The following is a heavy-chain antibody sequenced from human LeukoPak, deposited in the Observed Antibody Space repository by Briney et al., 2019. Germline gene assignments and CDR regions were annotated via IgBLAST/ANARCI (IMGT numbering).Heavy chain of an antibody. CDR1: GFTFSSYW. V-gene: IGHV3-74*01. J-gene: IGHJ3*02. CDR2: INSDGSST. Sequence: GGSLTLSCAASGFTFSSYWMHWVRQAPGKGLVWVSRINSDGSSTSYADSVKGRFTISRDNAKNTLYLQMNSLRAEDTAVYYCARVGRYCSGGSCPGAFDIWGQGTMVTVSS. D-gene: IGHD2-15*01. CDR3: ARVGRYCSGGSCPGAFDI.